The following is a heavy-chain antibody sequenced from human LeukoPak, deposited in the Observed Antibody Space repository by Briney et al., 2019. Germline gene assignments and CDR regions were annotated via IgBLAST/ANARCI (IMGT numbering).Heavy chain of an antibody. V-gene: IGHV3-7*01. CDR2: TKQDGSEK. Sequence: PGGSLRLSCAASGFTFRSYWMSWVRQAPGKGLEWVANTKQDGSEKYYVDSVKGRFTISRDNARNSLYLQMNSLRVEDTAVYYCARGDQYFYDSSGYSYWGQGTLVTVSS. D-gene: IGHD3-22*01. CDR3: ARGDQYFYDSSGYSY. J-gene: IGHJ4*02. CDR1: GFTFRSYW.